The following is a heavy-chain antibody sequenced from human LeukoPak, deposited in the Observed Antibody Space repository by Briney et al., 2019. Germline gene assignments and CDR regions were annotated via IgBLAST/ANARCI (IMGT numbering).Heavy chain of an antibody. J-gene: IGHJ4*02. D-gene: IGHD3-10*01. CDR1: GGSISSGGYS. Sequence: SETLSLTCAVSGGSISSGGYSWSWIRQPPGTGLEWIGYIYHSGSTYYNPSLKSRVTISVDRSKNQFSLKLSSVTAADTAVYYCASSYYYGSGSKFDYWGQGTLVTVSS. V-gene: IGHV4-30-2*01. CDR2: IYHSGST. CDR3: ASSYYYGSGSKFDY.